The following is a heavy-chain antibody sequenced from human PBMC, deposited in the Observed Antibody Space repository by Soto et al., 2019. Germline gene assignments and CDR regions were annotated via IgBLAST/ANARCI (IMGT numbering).Heavy chain of an antibody. CDR3: TSSYSTSSSPDY. J-gene: IGHJ4*02. V-gene: IGHV4-59*01. D-gene: IGHD6-6*01. CDR1: GGSMRNYY. Sequence: PSETLSLTCSVSGGSMRNYYWNWIRQPPGRGLEWIGYVYHSGSTNYNPSLKSRVSMSVDVSRNHFSLTLHSVTAADTAVYSCTSSYSTSSSPDYWGQGTLVTVSS. CDR2: VYHSGST.